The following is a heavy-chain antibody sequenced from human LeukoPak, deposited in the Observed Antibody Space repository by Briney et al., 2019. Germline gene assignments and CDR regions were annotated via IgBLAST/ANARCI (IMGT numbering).Heavy chain of an antibody. CDR3: AKSGDTCGIAARPDY. Sequence: GGSVRLSCAASGFTFTSYAMSWVRQAPGKGLEWVSAISGSGGSTDYADSVKGRFTISRNTSKNTPYLQMNSLRAEDTAVYYCAKSGDTCGIAARPDYWGQGTLVTVSS. CDR2: ISGSGGST. J-gene: IGHJ4*02. V-gene: IGHV3-23*01. D-gene: IGHD6-6*01. CDR1: GFTFTSYA.